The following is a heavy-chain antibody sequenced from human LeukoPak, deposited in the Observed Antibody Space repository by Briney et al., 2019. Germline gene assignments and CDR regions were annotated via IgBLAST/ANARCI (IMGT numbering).Heavy chain of an antibody. J-gene: IGHJ4*02. V-gene: IGHV3-23*01. CDR1: GFTFSSYA. D-gene: IGHD4-17*01. CDR3: AKALPSTVTDFDY. Sequence: GGSLRLSCTASGFTFSSYAMSWVRQAPGKGLDWVPAITGSGGSTYYPDSVKGRFTISRDNTKNTPYLQMNSLRAEDAAVYYCAKALPSTVTDFDYWGQGTLVTVSS. CDR2: ITGSGGST.